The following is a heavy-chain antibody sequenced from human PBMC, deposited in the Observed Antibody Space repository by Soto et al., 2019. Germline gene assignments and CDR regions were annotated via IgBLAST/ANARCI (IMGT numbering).Heavy chain of an antibody. CDR1: GYTFTIFA. J-gene: IGHJ5*02. Sequence: QVQLVQSGAEVKTPGASVKVSCKTSGYTFTIFAINWVRQAPGQGLEWMGWISGYNGNTDYAQKFQGRVTLTTDTSTSTAYMELRSLRSDDTAVYYCARSGGWFDPWGQGTLVTASS. CDR2: ISGYNGNT. CDR3: ARSGGWFDP. V-gene: IGHV1-18*01.